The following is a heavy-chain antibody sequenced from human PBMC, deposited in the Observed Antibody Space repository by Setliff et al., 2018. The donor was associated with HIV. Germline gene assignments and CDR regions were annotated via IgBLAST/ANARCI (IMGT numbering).Heavy chain of an antibody. D-gene: IGHD3-22*01. CDR2: FDPEDGET. CDR3: ATAGVVVITEDY. CDR1: GYTLTELS. V-gene: IGHV1-24*01. J-gene: IGHJ4*02. Sequence: GASVKVSCKVSGYTLTELSMHWVRQAPGKGLEWMGGFDPEDGETIYAEKFQGRVTITADTSTDTAYMELSSLRSEDTAVYYCATAGVVVITEDYWGQGTLVTVSS.